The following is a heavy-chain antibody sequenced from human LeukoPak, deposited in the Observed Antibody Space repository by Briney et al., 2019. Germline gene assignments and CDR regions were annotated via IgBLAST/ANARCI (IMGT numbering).Heavy chain of an antibody. V-gene: IGHV4-59*08. CDR3: ARLPEFGSGWYFDY. D-gene: IGHD6-19*01. CDR2: ISYTGST. Sequence: AETLCLTCTVSGGTTSTYYWNWIRQPPGKGLEWIGYISYTGSTNYNPSLKSRVSISLDTSKNQFSLELSSVTAADTAVYYCARLPEFGSGWYFDYWGQGTLVTVSS. J-gene: IGHJ4*02. CDR1: GGTTSTYY.